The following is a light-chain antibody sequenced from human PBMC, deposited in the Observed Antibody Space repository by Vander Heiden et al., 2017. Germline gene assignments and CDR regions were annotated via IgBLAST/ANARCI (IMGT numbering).Light chain of an antibody. J-gene: IGKJ1*01. CDR2: AAS. CDR1: QSISSY. V-gene: IGKV1-39*01. Sequence: DIQMTQSPSSLSASVGDRVTITCRASQSISSYLNWYQQKPGKAPKLLIYAASSLQSGVPSRFSGSGSGTDFTLTISRLQPEDITTYYCQQSDSTRQTFGQGTKVELK. CDR3: QQSDSTRQT.